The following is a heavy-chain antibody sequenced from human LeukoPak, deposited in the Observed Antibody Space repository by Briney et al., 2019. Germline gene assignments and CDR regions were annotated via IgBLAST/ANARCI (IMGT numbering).Heavy chain of an antibody. CDR2: IYPGDSDT. CDR3: ARPPYYYDSSGYPYYFDY. Sequence: GEPLKISCKGSGYSFASYWIGWVRQMPGKGLEWMGIIYPGDSDTRYSPSFQGQVTISADKSISTAYLQWSSLKASDTAMYYCARPPYYYDSSGYPYYFDYWGQGTLVTVSS. CDR1: GYSFASYW. J-gene: IGHJ4*02. V-gene: IGHV5-51*01. D-gene: IGHD3-22*01.